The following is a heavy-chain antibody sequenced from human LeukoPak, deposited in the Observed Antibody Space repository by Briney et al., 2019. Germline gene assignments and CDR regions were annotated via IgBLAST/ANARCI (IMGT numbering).Heavy chain of an antibody. V-gene: IGHV3-23*01. CDR2: ISGSGDNT. Sequence: GGSLRLSCAASGFTFSNYAMSWVRQAPGKGLEWVSAISGSGDNTYYADSVKGRFTVSRDNSKNSLYLQMNSLRAEDTAVYYCAELGITMIGGVWGKGTTVTISS. CDR3: AELGITMIGGV. CDR1: GFTFSNYA. D-gene: IGHD3-10*02. J-gene: IGHJ6*04.